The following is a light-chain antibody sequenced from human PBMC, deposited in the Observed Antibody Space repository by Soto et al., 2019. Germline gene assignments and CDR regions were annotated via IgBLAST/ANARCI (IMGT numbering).Light chain of an antibody. Sequence: EIVLTQSPGTLSLSPGERATLSCSASHSVSSNFLAWYQQRPVQALRLLIYAASNRAPGSPDRFDGSGSGTDFTLTISTLEPEYCAVYYCQQYGSSPRTFGQGTKVELK. CDR3: QQYGSSPRT. V-gene: IGKV3-20*01. CDR1: HSVSSNF. J-gene: IGKJ1*01. CDR2: AAS.